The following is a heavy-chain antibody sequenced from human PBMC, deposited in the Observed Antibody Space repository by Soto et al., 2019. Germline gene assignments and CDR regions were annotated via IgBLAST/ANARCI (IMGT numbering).Heavy chain of an antibody. CDR2: SRNKVYSYTT. CDR1: GFTISDYY. Sequence: EVQLVESGGGLVQPGGSLRLSCAAAGFTISDYYMDWVRQAPGLGLEWVARSRNKVYSYTTEYAASVKGRFTISRDGSENSLYLQMNCLKAEGTAVYYCARGGRTYWRYFDSWGQGTLVTVSS. CDR3: ARGGRTYWRYFDS. D-gene: IGHD1-26*01. J-gene: IGHJ4*02. V-gene: IGHV3-72*01.